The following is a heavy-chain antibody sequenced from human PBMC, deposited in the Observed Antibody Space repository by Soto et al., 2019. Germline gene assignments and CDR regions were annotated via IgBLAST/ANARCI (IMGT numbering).Heavy chain of an antibody. J-gene: IGHJ4*02. Sequence: GESLKISCAASGFTFSSYWMHWVRQAPGKGLVWVSRINSDGSSTSYADSVKGRFTISRDNAKNTLYLQMNSLRAEDTAVYYCARMSDGWFYYFDYWGQGTLVTVSS. CDR1: GFTFSSYW. V-gene: IGHV3-74*01. CDR3: ARMSDGWFYYFDY. D-gene: IGHD6-19*01. CDR2: INSDGSST.